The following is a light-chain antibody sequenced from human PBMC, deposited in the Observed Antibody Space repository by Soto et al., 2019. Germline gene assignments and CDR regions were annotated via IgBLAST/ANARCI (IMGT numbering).Light chain of an antibody. CDR2: GAS. CDR3: QQYNSVPQG. J-gene: IGKJ1*01. Sequence: EIVMTQSPATLSVSPGERATLSCRASQSVSSNLAWYQQKPGQAPRLLIYGASTRATGIPARFSGSRSGTEFTLTISSLQSEDFAVYYCQQYNSVPQGFGQATKVGIK. CDR1: QSVSSN. V-gene: IGKV3-15*01.